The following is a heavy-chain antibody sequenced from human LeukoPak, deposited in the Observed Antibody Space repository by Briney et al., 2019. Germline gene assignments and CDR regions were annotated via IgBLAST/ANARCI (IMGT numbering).Heavy chain of an antibody. CDR2: ISGSGGRT. D-gene: IGHD1-1*01. V-gene: IGHV3-23*01. Sequence: GGSLRLSCAASGFTFSSYAMSWVRQAPGKGLEWVSGISGSGGRTYYADSVKGRFTISRDNFKNTLYLQMNSLRAEDTAVYYCARIKTGTTGDYWGQGTLVTVSS. CDR3: ARIKTGTTGDY. J-gene: IGHJ4*02. CDR1: GFTFSSYA.